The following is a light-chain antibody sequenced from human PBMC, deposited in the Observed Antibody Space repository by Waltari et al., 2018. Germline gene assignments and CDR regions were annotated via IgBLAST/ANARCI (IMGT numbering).Light chain of an antibody. Sequence: QSALTQPPSASRSLGQSVTLSCTGTNNDVGAYQYVSWYQQYPGKAPKLLIYDVTKRPSGVSDRFSGSKSGRTASLTVSGLQPEDEAIYSCCSYAGADSLLFGGGTKLTVL. V-gene: IGLV2-8*02. CDR2: DVT. CDR3: CSYAGADSLL. CDR1: NNDVGAYQY. J-gene: IGLJ3*02.